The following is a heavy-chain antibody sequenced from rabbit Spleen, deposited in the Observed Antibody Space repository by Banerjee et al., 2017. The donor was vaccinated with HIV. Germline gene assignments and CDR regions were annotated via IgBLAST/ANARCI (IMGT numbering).Heavy chain of an antibody. Sequence: QSLEESGGGLVQPEGSLALTCTASGFSFSNSDYMCWVRQAPGKGLEWIACIAGSGSGFTYSATWAQGRFTCSKTSSTTVTLQMTSLTVADTATYFCARDTGSSFSSYGMDLWGQGTLVTVS. V-gene: IGHV1S40*01. CDR1: GFSFSNSDY. CDR2: IAGSGSGFT. D-gene: IGHD8-1*01. J-gene: IGHJ6*01. CDR3: ARDTGSSFSSYGMDL.